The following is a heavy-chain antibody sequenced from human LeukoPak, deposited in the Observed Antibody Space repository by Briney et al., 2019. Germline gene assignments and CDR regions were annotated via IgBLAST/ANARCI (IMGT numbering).Heavy chain of an antibody. CDR3: ASRARDYYYYMDV. V-gene: IGHV4-39*07. D-gene: IGHD5-12*01. CDR1: GGSISRSSYY. J-gene: IGHJ6*03. Sequence: WETLSLTCTVSGGSISRSSYYWGWIRQPPGKGLAWIGSIYYSGSTYYNPSLKSRVTISVDTSKNQFSLKLSSVTAADTAVYYCASRARDYYYYMDVWGKGTTVTVSS. CDR2: IYYSGST.